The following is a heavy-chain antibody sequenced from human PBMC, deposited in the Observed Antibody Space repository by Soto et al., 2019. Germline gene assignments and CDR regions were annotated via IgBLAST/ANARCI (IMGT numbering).Heavy chain of an antibody. CDR3: ARHAEDIVVVVAAKGGYFDY. J-gene: IGHJ4*02. Sequence: ETLSLTCTVSGGSISRECWILIRQLPEKGLEWIGYIYYSGSTNYNPSLKSRVTISVDTSKNQFSLKLSSVTAADTAVYYCARHAEDIVVVVAAKGGYFDYWGQGTLVTVS. V-gene: IGHV4-59*08. CDR1: GGSISREC. CDR2: IYYSGST. D-gene: IGHD2-15*01.